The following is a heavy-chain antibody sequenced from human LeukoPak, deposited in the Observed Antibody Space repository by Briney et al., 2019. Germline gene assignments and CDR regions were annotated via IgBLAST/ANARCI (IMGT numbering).Heavy chain of an antibody. CDR3: AKEPRWELLHSFDI. CDR1: GFTFPTYA. CDR2: IRVSDGAT. V-gene: IGHV3-23*01. J-gene: IGHJ3*02. D-gene: IGHD1-26*01. Sequence: GGSLRLSCVASGFTFPTYAMKWVRQAPGKGLEWVSSIRVSDGATFYADSVKGRFTISRDNSKNTLFLQMNSLRAEDTAVYYCAKEPRWELLHSFDIWGQGTMVTVSS.